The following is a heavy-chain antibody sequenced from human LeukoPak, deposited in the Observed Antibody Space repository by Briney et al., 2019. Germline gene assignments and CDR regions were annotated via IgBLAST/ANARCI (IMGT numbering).Heavy chain of an antibody. CDR3: ARVPLGRWDGFWSGYYNKYYFDY. CDR1: GGSISSSSYY. V-gene: IGHV4-39*07. Sequence: SETLSLTCTVSGGSISSSSYYWGWIRQPPGKGLEWIGSIYYSGSTNYNPSLKSRVTISVDTSKNQFSLKLSSVTAADTAVYYCARVPLGRWDGFWSGYYNKYYFDYWGQGTLVTVSS. CDR2: IYYSGST. D-gene: IGHD3-3*01. J-gene: IGHJ4*02.